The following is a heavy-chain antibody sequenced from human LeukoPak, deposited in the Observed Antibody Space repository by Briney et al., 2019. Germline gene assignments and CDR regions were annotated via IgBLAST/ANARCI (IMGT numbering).Heavy chain of an antibody. V-gene: IGHV1-69*13. Sequence: SVKVSCKASRGTFSSYAISWVRQAPGQGLEWMGGIIPIFGTANYAQKFQGRVTITADESTSTAYMELSSLRSEDTAVYYCARDTRHRYCSSSSCFRGWLDPWGQGTPVTVSS. D-gene: IGHD2-2*01. CDR1: RGTFSSYA. J-gene: IGHJ5*02. CDR3: ARDTRHRYCSSSSCFRGWLDP. CDR2: IIPIFGTA.